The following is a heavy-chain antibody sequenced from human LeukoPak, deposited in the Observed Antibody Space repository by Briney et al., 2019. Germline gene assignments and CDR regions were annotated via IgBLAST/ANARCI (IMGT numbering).Heavy chain of an antibody. J-gene: IGHJ4*02. V-gene: IGHV4-59*08. CDR2: IYYSGTT. Sequence: KPSETLSLTCTVSGGSISSYYWSWIRQPPGKGLEWIGYIYYSGTTNYNPSLKSRVTILVDTSKNQFSLNLSSVTAADTAVYYCARRGIAAAGYDCWGQGTLVTVSS. D-gene: IGHD6-13*01. CDR1: GGSISSYY. CDR3: ARRGIAAAGYDC.